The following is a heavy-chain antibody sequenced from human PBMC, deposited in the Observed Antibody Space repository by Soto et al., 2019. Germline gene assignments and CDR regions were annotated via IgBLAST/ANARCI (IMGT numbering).Heavy chain of an antibody. J-gene: IGHJ4*02. D-gene: IGHD6-13*01. CDR1: GYTLTELS. CDR2: FDLENGET. CDR3: AIEVRSSNQFDG. V-gene: IGHV1-24*01. Sequence: ASVKVSCKVSGYTLTELSIHWVRQAPGEGREWMGGFDLENGETIYAQRFQGRVTMTEESSADTPYMELSSLRSEDAAVYYCAIEVRSSNQFDGWGQGTIVTVSS.